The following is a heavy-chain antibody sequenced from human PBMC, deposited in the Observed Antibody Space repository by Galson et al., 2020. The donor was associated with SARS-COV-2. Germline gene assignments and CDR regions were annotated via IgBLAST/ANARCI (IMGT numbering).Heavy chain of an antibody. D-gene: IGHD6-13*01. Sequence: SETLSLTCAVYGGSFSGYYWSWIRQPPGKGLEWIGEINHSGSTNYNPSLKSRVTISVDTSKNQFSLKLSSVTAADTAVYYCASYAAAGTGFDYWGQGTLVTVSS. CDR3: ASYAAAGTGFDY. J-gene: IGHJ4*02. V-gene: IGHV4-34*01. CDR2: INHSGST. CDR1: GGSFSGYY.